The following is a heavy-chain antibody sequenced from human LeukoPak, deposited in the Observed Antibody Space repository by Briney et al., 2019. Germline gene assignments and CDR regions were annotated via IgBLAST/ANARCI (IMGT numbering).Heavy chain of an antibody. V-gene: IGHV4-4*07. D-gene: IGHD3-22*01. CDR3: ARGRGDYYDSSGYYQLDY. Sequence: SETLSLTCTVSGGSISSYYWSWIRQPAGKGLEWIGRIYTSGSTNYNPSLKSRVTMSVDTSKNQFSLKLSSVTAADTAVYYCARGRGDYYDSSGYYQLDYWGQGTLVTVSS. J-gene: IGHJ4*02. CDR1: GGSISSYY. CDR2: IYTSGST.